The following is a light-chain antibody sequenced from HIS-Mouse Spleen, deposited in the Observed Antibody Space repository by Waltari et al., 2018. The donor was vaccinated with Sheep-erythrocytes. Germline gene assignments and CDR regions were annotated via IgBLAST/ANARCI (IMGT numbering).Light chain of an antibody. J-gene: IGKJ3*01. CDR3: MQALQTPFT. CDR1: QSISSY. V-gene: IGKV1-39*01. Sequence: DIQMTQSPSSVSASVGDRVTITCRASQSISSYLHWYQQKPGKAPKLLIYAASSLQSGVPSRFSGSGSGTDFTLTISRVEAEDVGVYYCMQALQTPFTFGPGTKVDIK. CDR2: AAS.